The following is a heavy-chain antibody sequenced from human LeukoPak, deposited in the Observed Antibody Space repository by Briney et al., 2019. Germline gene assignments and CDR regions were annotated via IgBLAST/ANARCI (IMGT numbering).Heavy chain of an antibody. CDR1: GFTFSSYG. CDR3: ARGGGIAAAGLDY. J-gene: IGHJ4*02. V-gene: IGHV3-33*01. CDR2: IWYDGSNK. Sequence: GRSLRLSCAASGFTFSSYGMHWVRQAPGKGLEGVAVIWYDGSNKYYADSVKGRFTISRDNSKNTLYLQMNSLRAEDTAVYYCARGGGIAAAGLDYWGQGTLVTVSS. D-gene: IGHD6-13*01.